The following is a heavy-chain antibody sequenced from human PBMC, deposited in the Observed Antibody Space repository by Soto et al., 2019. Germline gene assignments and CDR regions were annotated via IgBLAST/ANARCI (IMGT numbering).Heavy chain of an antibody. CDR2: INPSVGSA. V-gene: IGHV1-46*02. CDR3: ARNRGSSSWYNYFDY. D-gene: IGHD6-13*01. J-gene: IGHJ4*02. Sequence: ASVKVSSKASRYTFNSYSMYWVRHAQKQGLERMGIINPSVGSASYAQKFQGRVTITADESTSTAYMELSSLRSEDTAVYYCARNRGSSSWYNYFDYWGQGTLVTVSS. CDR1: RYTFNSYS.